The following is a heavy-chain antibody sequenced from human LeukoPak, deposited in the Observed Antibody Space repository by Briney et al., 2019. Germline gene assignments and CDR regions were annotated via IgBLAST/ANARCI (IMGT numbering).Heavy chain of an antibody. CDR1: GGTFRNYD. Sequence: ASVKVSCKASGGTFRNYDVSWVRQAPGQGLEWMGRIIPILGIANYAQKFQGRVTITADKSTSTAYMELSSLRSEDTAVYYCARSVPVGYNWFDPWGQGTLVTVSS. V-gene: IGHV1-69*04. D-gene: IGHD5/OR15-5a*01. CDR2: IIPILGIA. J-gene: IGHJ5*02. CDR3: ARSVPVGYNWFDP.